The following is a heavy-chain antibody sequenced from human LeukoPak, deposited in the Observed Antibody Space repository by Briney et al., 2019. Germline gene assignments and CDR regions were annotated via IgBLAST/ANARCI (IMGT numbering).Heavy chain of an antibody. Sequence: GGSLRLSCAASGFTFSSYAMSWVRQAPGKGLEWVSAISGSGGSTYYADSVKGRFTISRDNSKHTLYLQMNSLRAEDTAVYYCAKDVAVAEYYFDYWGQGTLVTVSS. CDR2: ISGSGGST. CDR3: AKDVAVAEYYFDY. CDR1: GFTFSSYA. J-gene: IGHJ4*02. D-gene: IGHD6-19*01. V-gene: IGHV3-23*01.